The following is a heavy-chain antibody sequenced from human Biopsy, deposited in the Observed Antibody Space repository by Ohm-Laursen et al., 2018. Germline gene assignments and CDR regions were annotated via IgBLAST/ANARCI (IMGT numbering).Heavy chain of an antibody. Sequence: SLRLSCTASGFTFSDHNMHWVRQAPGKGLEWVAFIWSSATYKAYADSVKGRFTASRVNSKNTVYLQMNSLSADDTAIYSCVKDGGQTAPYSFDVWGQGTMVTVSS. V-gene: IGHV3-33*06. CDR2: IWSSATYK. D-gene: IGHD3-16*01. CDR1: GFTFSDHN. CDR3: VKDGGQTAPYSFDV. J-gene: IGHJ3*01.